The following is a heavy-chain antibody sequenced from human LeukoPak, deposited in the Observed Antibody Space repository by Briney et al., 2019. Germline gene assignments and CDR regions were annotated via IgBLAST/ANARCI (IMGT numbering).Heavy chain of an antibody. Sequence: GGSLRLSCAASGFTFSNAWMSWVRQAPGKGLEWVGRIKSKTDGGTTDYAAPVKGRFTISRDDSKNTLYLQMNSLKTEDTAVYYCTTDVLGYCSSTSCRGNDYWGQGTLVAVSS. CDR2: IKSKTDGGTT. CDR1: GFTFSNAW. CDR3: TTDVLGYCSSTSCRGNDY. V-gene: IGHV3-15*01. J-gene: IGHJ4*02. D-gene: IGHD2-2*03.